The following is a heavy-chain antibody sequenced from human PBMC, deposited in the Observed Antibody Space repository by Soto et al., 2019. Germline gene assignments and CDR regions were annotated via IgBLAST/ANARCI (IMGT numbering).Heavy chain of an antibody. V-gene: IGHV5-51*01. CDR1: GYSFTSYW. CDR3: ARHPGRITMVRGVIASRYYYYMDV. CDR2: IYPGDSDT. Sequence: EVQLVQSGAEVKKPGESLKISCKGSGYSFTSYWIGWVRQMPGKSLEWMGIIYPGDSDTRYSPSFQGQVTISADNSISTAYLQWSSLKASDTAMYYCARHPGRITMVRGVIASRYYYYMDVWGKGTTVTVSS. J-gene: IGHJ6*03. D-gene: IGHD3-10*01.